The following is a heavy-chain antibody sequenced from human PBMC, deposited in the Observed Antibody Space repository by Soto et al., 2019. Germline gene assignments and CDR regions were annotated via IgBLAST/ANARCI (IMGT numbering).Heavy chain of an antibody. CDR2: LYYSGST. Sequence: SETLSLTCTVSGGSISSRSYYWGWIRQPPGKGLEWIGTLYYSGSTYYNPSLKSRVTISVDTSKNQFSLKLSSVTAADTAVYYCARDLGYYGSGGYYNSGFWLDPWGQGTLVTVSS. J-gene: IGHJ5*02. CDR3: ARDLGYYGSGGYYNSGFWLDP. D-gene: IGHD3-10*01. V-gene: IGHV4-39*07. CDR1: GGSISSRSYY.